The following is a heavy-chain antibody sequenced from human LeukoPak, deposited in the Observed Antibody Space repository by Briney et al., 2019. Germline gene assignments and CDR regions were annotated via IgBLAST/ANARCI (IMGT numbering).Heavy chain of an antibody. J-gene: IGHJ6*03. CDR2: IYPGDSDT. CDR3: ARHPGSAYYYYCYMDV. D-gene: IGHD1-14*01. V-gene: IGHV5-51*01. Sequence: PGESLKISCKGSGYSFTSYWIGWVRQMSGKGLEWMGIIYPGDSDTRYSPSFQGQVTISADKSISTAYLQWSSLKASDTAMYYCARHPGSAYYYYCYMDVWGKGTTVTVSS. CDR1: GYSFTSYW.